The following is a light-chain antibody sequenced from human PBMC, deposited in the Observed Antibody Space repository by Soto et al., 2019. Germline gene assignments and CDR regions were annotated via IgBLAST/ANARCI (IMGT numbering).Light chain of an antibody. CDR2: GAS. V-gene: IGKV3-20*01. Sequence: EIVLTQSPCTLSLSPGERATLSCSAIQSVSSSYLAWYQQKPGQAPRLLIYGASSRATGIPDRFSGSGSGTDFTLTISRLEPEDFAVFYCQQYSTSPPITFGQGTRLEIK. CDR1: QSVSSSY. J-gene: IGKJ5*01. CDR3: QQYSTSPPIT.